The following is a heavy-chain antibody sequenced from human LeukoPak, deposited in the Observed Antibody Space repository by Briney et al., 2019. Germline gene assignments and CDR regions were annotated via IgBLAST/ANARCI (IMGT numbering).Heavy chain of an antibody. Sequence: ASVKVSCKASGYTFSSYALHWVRQAPGQRLEWMGWINAGKGNTKYSQKFQGRVTITRDTSATTAYMELSSLRSEDTAVYYCASDGDTDMGTFDYWGQGTLVTVSS. CDR2: INAGKGNT. V-gene: IGHV1-3*01. D-gene: IGHD5-18*01. CDR1: GYTFSSYA. CDR3: ASDGDTDMGTFDY. J-gene: IGHJ4*02.